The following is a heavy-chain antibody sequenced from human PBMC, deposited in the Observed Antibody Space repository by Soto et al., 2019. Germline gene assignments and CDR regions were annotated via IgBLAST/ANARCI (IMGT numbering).Heavy chain of an antibody. Sequence: QLQLQESGPGLVKPSETLSLTCTVSGGSISSSSYYWGWIRQPPGKGLEWIGSIYYSGSTYYNPSLKSRVTISVDTSKNQFSLKLSSVTAADTAVYYCARMGGSYRDDYWGQGTLVTVSS. CDR2: IYYSGST. D-gene: IGHD1-26*01. J-gene: IGHJ4*02. CDR3: ARMGGSYRDDY. CDR1: GGSISSSSYY. V-gene: IGHV4-39*01.